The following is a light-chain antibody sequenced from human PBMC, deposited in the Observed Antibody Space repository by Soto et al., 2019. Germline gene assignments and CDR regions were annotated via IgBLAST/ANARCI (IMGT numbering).Light chain of an antibody. V-gene: IGLV2-23*02. CDR2: DVS. CDR3: CSYAGSSTYL. J-gene: IGLJ2*01. CDR1: SSDVGSYNL. Sequence: QSALTQPASVSGSPGQSITISCTGTSSDVGSYNLVSWYQQHPGKAPKLLIYDVSKRPSGVANRFSGSKSGNTASLTISGLQAEDEADYYCCSYAGSSTYLFGGGTQLTVL.